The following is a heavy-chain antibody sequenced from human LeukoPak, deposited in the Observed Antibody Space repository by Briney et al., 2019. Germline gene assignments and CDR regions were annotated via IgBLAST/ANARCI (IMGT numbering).Heavy chain of an antibody. CDR3: ASGYSSGWYPGSFDY. J-gene: IGHJ4*02. D-gene: IGHD6-19*01. V-gene: IGHV3-30-3*01. CDR2: TSYDGSKK. CDR1: GFTFSTYA. Sequence: GQSLRLSCAASGFTFSTYAMHWVRQGPGKGLEWVALTSYDGSKKYYADSVKGRFTISRDNAKNSLYLQMNSLRAEDTAVYYCASGYSSGWYPGSFDYWGQGTLVTVSS.